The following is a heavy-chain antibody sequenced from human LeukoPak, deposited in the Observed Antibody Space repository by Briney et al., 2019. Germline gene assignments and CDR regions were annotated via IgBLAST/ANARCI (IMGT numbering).Heavy chain of an antibody. CDR2: IIPIFGAA. V-gene: IGHV1-69*06. D-gene: IGHD2/OR15-2a*01. CDR3: ARPRAPVTRISSFDM. J-gene: IGHJ3*02. Sequence: SVKVSCKASGGTFSRYGINWVRQAPGQGLEWMGGIIPIFGAANYAQKFQGRVTITADTSTNTAYMELGSLRSEDAAVYYCARPRAPVTRISSFDMWGQGTMVTVSS. CDR1: GGTFSRYG.